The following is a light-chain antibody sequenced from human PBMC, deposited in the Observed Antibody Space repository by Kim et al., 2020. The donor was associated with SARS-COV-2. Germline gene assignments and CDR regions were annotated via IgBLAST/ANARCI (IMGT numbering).Light chain of an antibody. Sequence: QSALTQPPSASGTPGQRVSISCSGHSSNIGRTSVSWYRHLPGAAPKLLMSSNDQRPSGVPDRFSASKSGTSASLAISGLQSEDEADYYCAAWDDKLNAIAFGGGTQLTVL. CDR3: AAWDDKLNAIA. CDR1: SSNIGRTS. CDR2: SND. J-gene: IGLJ2*01. V-gene: IGLV1-44*01.